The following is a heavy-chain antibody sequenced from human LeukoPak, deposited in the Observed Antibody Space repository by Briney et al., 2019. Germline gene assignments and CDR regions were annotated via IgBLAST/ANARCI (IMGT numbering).Heavy chain of an antibody. CDR3: ARRGRSSTDPFEY. J-gene: IGHJ4*02. CDR1: SGSINTYY. V-gene: IGHV4-59*08. CDR2: IYYSGTT. D-gene: IGHD2-2*01. Sequence: SETLSLTCTVSSGSINTYYWYWIRQPPGKGLEWIGYIYYSGTTKYSTSLNSRVTLSLDTPKNQIFLRLTSVTAADTAVYYCARRGRSSTDPFEYWGQGTLVTVSS.